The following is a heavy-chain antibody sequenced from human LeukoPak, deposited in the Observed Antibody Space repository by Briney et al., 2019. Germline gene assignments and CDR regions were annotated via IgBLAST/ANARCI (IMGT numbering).Heavy chain of an antibody. J-gene: IGHJ3*02. D-gene: IGHD6-13*01. Sequence: PGGSLRLSCAASGFTFSSYAMSWVRQAPGKGLEWVSAISGSGGSTYYADSVKGRFTISRDNSKNTLYLQMNSLRAEDTAVYYCAKDLVEAAAGIDAFDIWGQGTMVTVSS. V-gene: IGHV3-23*01. CDR3: AKDLVEAAAGIDAFDI. CDR1: GFTFSSYA. CDR2: ISGSGGST.